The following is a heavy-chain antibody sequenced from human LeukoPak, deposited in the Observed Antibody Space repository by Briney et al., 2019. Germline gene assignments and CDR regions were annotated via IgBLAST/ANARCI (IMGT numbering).Heavy chain of an antibody. Sequence: GGSLRLSCAASGFTFSSYSMKWVRQAPGTGLEGVSSISSRSIYIYYADSVKGRFTISRDNAKSSLYLQMNSLRVEDTAVYYCARAKVLRYFDCWCMDVWGKGTTVTVSS. D-gene: IGHD3-9*01. J-gene: IGHJ6*03. CDR1: GFTFSSYS. CDR3: ARAKVLRYFDCWCMDV. V-gene: IGHV3-21*01. CDR2: ISSRSIYI.